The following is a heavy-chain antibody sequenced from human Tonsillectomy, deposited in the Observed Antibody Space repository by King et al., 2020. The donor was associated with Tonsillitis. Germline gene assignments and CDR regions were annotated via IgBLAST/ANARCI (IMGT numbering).Heavy chain of an antibody. CDR1: GFTFATYA. D-gene: IGHD3-3*01. CDR3: AKDNGDFYYPENAFDI. CDR2: VSGSGSTA. V-gene: IGHV3-23*04. J-gene: IGHJ3*02. Sequence: VQLVESGGGLVQPGGSLRLSCAASGFTFATYAMGWVRQAPGKGLEWVSAVSGSGSTAFYADSVKGRFTISRDNSRNTLYLQMNSLRADDTAVYYCAKDNGDFYYPENAFDIWGQGTMVTVSS.